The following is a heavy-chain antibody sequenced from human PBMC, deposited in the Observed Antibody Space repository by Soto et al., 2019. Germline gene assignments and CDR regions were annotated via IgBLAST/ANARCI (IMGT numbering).Heavy chain of an antibody. CDR1: GYTFTSYY. Sequence: EASVKVSCKASGYTFTSYYMHWVRQAPGQGLEWMGIINPSGGSTSYAQKFQGRVTMTRDTSTSTVYMELSSLRSEDTAVYYCARTLGDYYGSGSYYNGDYYYYGMDVWGQGTTVTVSS. CDR3: ARTLGDYYGSGSYYNGDYYYYGMDV. J-gene: IGHJ6*02. CDR2: INPSGGST. V-gene: IGHV1-46*01. D-gene: IGHD3-10*01.